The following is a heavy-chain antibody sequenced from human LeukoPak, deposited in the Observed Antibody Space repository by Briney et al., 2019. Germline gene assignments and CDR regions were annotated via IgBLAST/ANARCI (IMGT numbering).Heavy chain of an antibody. CDR3: AKEGGKTSYSSSWSYFQH. CDR1: GFTFDDYT. J-gene: IGHJ1*01. CDR2: ISWDGGGT. V-gene: IGHV3-43*01. Sequence: PGGSLRLSCAASGFTFDDYTMHWVRQAPGKGLEWVSLISWDGGGTYYADSVKGRFTISRDNSKNSLYLQMNSLRTEDTALYYCAKEGGKTSYSSSWSYFQHWGQGTLVTVSS. D-gene: IGHD6-13*01.